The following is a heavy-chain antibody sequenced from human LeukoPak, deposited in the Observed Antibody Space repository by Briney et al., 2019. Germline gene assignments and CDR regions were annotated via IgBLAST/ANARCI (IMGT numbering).Heavy chain of an antibody. D-gene: IGHD1/OR15-1a*01. CDR1: GGSISSSSYY. V-gene: IGHV4-61*05. CDR3: ARVDPTKYYFDY. CDR2: IYYSGST. J-gene: IGHJ4*02. Sequence: SETLSLTCTVSGGSISSSSYYWGWIRQPPGKGLEWIGYIYYSGSTNYNPSLKSRVTISVDTSKNQFSLKLSSVTAADTAVYYCARVDPTKYYFDYWGQGTLVTVSS.